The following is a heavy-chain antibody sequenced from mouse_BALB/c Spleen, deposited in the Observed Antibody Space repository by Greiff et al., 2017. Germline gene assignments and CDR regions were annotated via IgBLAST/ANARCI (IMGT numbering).Heavy chain of an antibody. V-gene: IGHV14-3*02. CDR3: ALNSLLRLDY. Sequence: EVQLQESGAELVKPGASVKLSCTASGFNIKDTYMHWVKQRPEQGLEWIGRIDPANGNTKYDPKFQGKATITADTSSNTAYLQLSSLTSEDTAVYYCALNSLLRLDYWGQGTTLTVSS. CDR1: GFNIKDTY. D-gene: IGHD1-2*01. CDR2: IDPANGNT. J-gene: IGHJ2*01.